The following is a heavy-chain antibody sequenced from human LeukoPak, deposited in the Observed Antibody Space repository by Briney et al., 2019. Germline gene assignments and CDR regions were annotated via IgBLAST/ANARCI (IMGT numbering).Heavy chain of an antibody. J-gene: IGHJ1*01. Sequence: PGRSLRLSCAASGFTFSSYAIHWVRQAPGKGLVWVSRINVDGSIRDYADSVKGRFTISRDNAKNTLYLQMNSLRAEDTAVYYCARDRVVVVPAATWFRYFQHWGQGTLVTVSS. CDR3: ARDRVVVVPAATWFRYFQH. CDR2: INVDGSIR. CDR1: GFTFSSYA. V-gene: IGHV3-74*01. D-gene: IGHD2-2*01.